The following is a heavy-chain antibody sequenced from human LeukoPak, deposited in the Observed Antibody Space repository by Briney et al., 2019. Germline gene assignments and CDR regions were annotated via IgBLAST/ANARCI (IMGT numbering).Heavy chain of an antibody. V-gene: IGHV4-59*01. Sequence: PSETLSLTCTVSGGSISSYYWSWIRQPPGKGLEWIGYIYYSGSTNYNPSLKSRVTISVDTSKNQFSLKLSSVTAADTAVYYCARGGYGYGPSDYWGQGTLVTVSS. CDR2: IYYSGST. CDR1: GGSISSYY. CDR3: ARGGYGYGPSDY. J-gene: IGHJ4*02. D-gene: IGHD5-18*01.